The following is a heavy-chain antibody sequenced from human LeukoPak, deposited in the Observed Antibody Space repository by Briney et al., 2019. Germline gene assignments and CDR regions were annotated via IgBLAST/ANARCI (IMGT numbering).Heavy chain of an antibody. CDR1: GYTFSSYD. J-gene: IGHJ4*02. CDR2: MNPNSGNT. Sequence: ASVKVSCKASGYTFSSYDINWVRQATGQGLEWMGWMNPNSGNTAYAQKFQGRVTMSRDTSISTAYMEPSSLRSEDTAVYYCARLPKYSRPLDYWGQGTLVTVSS. V-gene: IGHV1-8*02. CDR3: ARLPKYSRPLDY. D-gene: IGHD6-6*01.